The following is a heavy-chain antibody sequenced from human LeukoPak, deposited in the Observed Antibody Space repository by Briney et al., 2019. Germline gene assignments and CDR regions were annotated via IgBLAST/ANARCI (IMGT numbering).Heavy chain of an antibody. J-gene: IGHJ3*02. CDR3: ARDNGFGELFAEPHAFDI. D-gene: IGHD3-10*01. CDR2: IHYSGST. Sequence: SETLSLTCTVSGGSISSYYWSWIRQPPGKGREWRGDIHYSGSTNYNPSLKSRVTISVDTSKNQFSLKLSSVTAADTAVYYCARDNGFGELFAEPHAFDIWGQGTMVTVSS. CDR1: GGSISSYY. V-gene: IGHV4-59*01.